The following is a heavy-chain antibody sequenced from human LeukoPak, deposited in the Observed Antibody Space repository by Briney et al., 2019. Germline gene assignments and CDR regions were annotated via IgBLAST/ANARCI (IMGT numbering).Heavy chain of an antibody. Sequence: SVKVSYKASRGTFSSYAISWVRQAPGQGLEWMGGIIPIFGTANYAQKFQGRVTITADESTSTAYMELSSLRSEDTAVYYCASINSGSYGGKNYWGQGTLVTVSS. CDR2: IIPIFGTA. CDR1: RGTFSSYA. D-gene: IGHD1-26*01. CDR3: ASINSGSYGGKNY. J-gene: IGHJ4*02. V-gene: IGHV1-69*13.